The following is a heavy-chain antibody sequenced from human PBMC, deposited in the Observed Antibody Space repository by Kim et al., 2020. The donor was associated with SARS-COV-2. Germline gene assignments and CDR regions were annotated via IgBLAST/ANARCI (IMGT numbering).Heavy chain of an antibody. CDR3: AKLPIRDYDDSSGYYYARKAAFDI. Sequence: GGSLRLSCAASGFTFSSYAMSWVRQAPGKGLEWVSAISGSGGSTYYADSVKGLFTISRDNSKNTLYLQMNSLRAEDTAVYYCAKLPIRDYDDSSGYYYARKAAFDIWGQGTMVTVSS. J-gene: IGHJ3*02. D-gene: IGHD3-22*01. CDR1: GFTFSSYA. V-gene: IGHV3-23*01. CDR2: ISGSGGST.